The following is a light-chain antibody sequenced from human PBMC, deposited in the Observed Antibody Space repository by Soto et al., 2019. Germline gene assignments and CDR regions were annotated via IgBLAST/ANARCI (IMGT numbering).Light chain of an antibody. Sequence: EIVLTQSPGTLSLSPGEGATLSFMASQSVSSSYLAWYQQKPGQAPRLLIYGASSRATGIPARFSGSGSGTEFTLTISSLQSEDFAVYYCQQYNNWPQTFGQGTKVDIK. CDR3: QQYNNWPQT. V-gene: IGKV3-15*01. CDR1: QSVSSSY. J-gene: IGKJ1*01. CDR2: GAS.